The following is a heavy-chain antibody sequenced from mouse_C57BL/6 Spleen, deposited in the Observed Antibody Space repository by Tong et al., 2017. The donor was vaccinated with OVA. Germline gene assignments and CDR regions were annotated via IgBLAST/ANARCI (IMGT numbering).Heavy chain of an antibody. J-gene: IGHJ2*01. CDR2: IDPANGNT. V-gene: IGHV14-3*01. Sequence: EVQLQESVAELVRPGASVKLSCTASGFNIKNTYMHWVKQRPEQSLEWIGRIDPANGNTKYAPKFQGKTTITADTSSITGYLQLSSLTSEDSAVYYCAREVDSNYYFDYWGQGTTLTVSS. D-gene: IGHD2-5*01. CDR3: AREVDSNYYFDY. CDR1: GFNIKNTY.